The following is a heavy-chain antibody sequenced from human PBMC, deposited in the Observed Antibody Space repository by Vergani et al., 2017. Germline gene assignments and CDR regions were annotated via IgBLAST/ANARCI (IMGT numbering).Heavy chain of an antibody. CDR1: GGTFSSNS. D-gene: IGHD3-3*01. J-gene: IGHJ6*03. V-gene: IGHV1-69*15. CDR3: ASSYWIFGGYYYYYYMDV. CDR2: IIPIFGTA. Sequence: QVQLVQSGAEVKKPGSSVKVSCKASGGTFSSNSISWVRQAPGQGLEWMGRIIPIFGTANYAQKFQGRVTITADESTSTAYMELSSLRSEDTAVYYCASSYWIFGGYYYYYYMDVWGKGTTVTVSS.